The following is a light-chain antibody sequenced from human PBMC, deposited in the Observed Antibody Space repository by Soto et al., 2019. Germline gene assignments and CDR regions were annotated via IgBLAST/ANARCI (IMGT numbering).Light chain of an antibody. CDR2: EAS. CDR1: QSVSSY. J-gene: IGKJ1*01. V-gene: IGKV3-11*01. Sequence: EIVLTQSPVTLSLSPGERATLSCRASQSVSSYLAWYQQKPGQAPRLLIYEASNRATGIPARFSGSGSGTDFTLTISSLEPEDFAVYYCQQRSNWPPTFCQGTKVDIK. CDR3: QQRSNWPPT.